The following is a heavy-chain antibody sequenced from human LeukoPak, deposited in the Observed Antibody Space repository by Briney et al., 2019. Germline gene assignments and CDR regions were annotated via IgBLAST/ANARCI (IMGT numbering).Heavy chain of an antibody. Sequence: ASVKVSCKASGYTFTGYYMHWVRQAPGQGLEWMGWINPNSGGTNYAQKFQGRVTMTRDTSISTAYLQWNSLKASDTAMYYCARHVGGYSGYDYIDYWGQGTLVTVSS. CDR1: GYTFTGYY. D-gene: IGHD5-12*01. CDR2: INPNSGGT. V-gene: IGHV1-2*02. CDR3: ARHVGGYSGYDYIDY. J-gene: IGHJ4*02.